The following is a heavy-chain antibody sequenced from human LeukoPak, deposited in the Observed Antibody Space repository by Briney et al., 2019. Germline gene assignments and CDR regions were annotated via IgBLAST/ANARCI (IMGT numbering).Heavy chain of an antibody. J-gene: IGHJ4*02. V-gene: IGHV3-15*01. CDR3: TTAAWIQPFDY. D-gene: IGHD5-18*01. CDR2: IKSKTDGGTT. CDR1: GFTFSSYA. Sequence: PGGSLRLSCAASGFTFSSYAMSWVRQAPGKGLEWVGRIKSKTDGGTTDYAAPVKGRFTISRDDSKNTLYLQMNSLKTEDTAVYYCTTAAWIQPFDYWGQGTLVTVSS.